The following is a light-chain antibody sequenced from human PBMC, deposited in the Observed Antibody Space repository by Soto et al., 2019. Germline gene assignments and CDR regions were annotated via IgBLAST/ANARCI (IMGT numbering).Light chain of an antibody. CDR1: QSVSSSY. Sequence: EIVLTQSPATLSLSPGEIATLSFSASQSVSSSYLAWYQQKPGQAPRLLIYGASTRATGIPARFSGSGSGTEFTLTISSLQSEDFAVYYCQQHGISHITFGQGTRLEIK. CDR3: QQHGISHIT. V-gene: IGKV3D-7*01. J-gene: IGKJ5*01. CDR2: GAS.